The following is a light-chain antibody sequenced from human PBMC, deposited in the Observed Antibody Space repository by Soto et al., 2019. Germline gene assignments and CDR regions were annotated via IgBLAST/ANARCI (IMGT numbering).Light chain of an antibody. CDR3: QQCYSAPQT. V-gene: IGKV4-1*01. J-gene: IGKJ1*01. CDR1: LSVLYSSNNKNN. Sequence: DIVMTQSPDSLAVSLGERATINCKSSLSVLYSSNNKNNLAWYQQKPGQPPKLLIYWASTRESGVPARFSGSGSGTDFTLTIRSLQAEDVAVYFCQQCYSAPQTFGQGTKVEIK. CDR2: WAS.